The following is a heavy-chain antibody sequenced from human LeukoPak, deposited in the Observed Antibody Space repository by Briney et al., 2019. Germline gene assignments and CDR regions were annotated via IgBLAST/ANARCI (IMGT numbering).Heavy chain of an antibody. CDR1: GFTFSSYA. CDR2: ISYDGSNK. D-gene: IGHD4-17*01. CDR3: AKGYGPLRGVDY. J-gene: IGHJ4*02. V-gene: IGHV3-30-3*01. Sequence: GRTLRLSCAASGFTFSSYAMHWVRQAPGKGLEWVAVISYDGSNKYYADSVKGRFTISRDNSKNTLYLQMNSLRAEDTAVYYCAKGYGPLRGVDYWGQGTLVTVSS.